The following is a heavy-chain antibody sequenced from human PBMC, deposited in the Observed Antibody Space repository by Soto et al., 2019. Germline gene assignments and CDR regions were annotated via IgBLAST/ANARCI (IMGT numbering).Heavy chain of an antibody. Sequence: LSLTCPFSAGSLIGYYWSWIRPPPGKGLEWIGYIYYSGSTTYNPSLKSPVTISVDTSRNQFSLKLSSVTAADTAVYYCAKVRDDHSYFFDYWGQGTMVTVSS. CDR2: IYYSGST. CDR3: AKVRDDHSYFFDY. D-gene: IGHD6-6*01. V-gene: IGHV4-59*01. J-gene: IGHJ4*02. CDR1: AGSLIGYY.